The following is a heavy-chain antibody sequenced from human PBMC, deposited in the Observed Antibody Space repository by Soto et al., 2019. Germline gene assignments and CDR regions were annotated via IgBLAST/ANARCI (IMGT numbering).Heavy chain of an antibody. Sequence: GGSLRLSCAASGFTFSSYGMHWVRQAPGKGLEWVAVIWYDGSNKYYADSVKGRFTISRDNSKNTLYLQMNSLRAEDTAVYYCARNIAAAGYYYYYGMDVWGQGXTVTVYS. CDR3: ARNIAAAGYYYYYGMDV. CDR1: GFTFSSYG. V-gene: IGHV3-33*01. J-gene: IGHJ6*02. CDR2: IWYDGSNK. D-gene: IGHD6-13*01.